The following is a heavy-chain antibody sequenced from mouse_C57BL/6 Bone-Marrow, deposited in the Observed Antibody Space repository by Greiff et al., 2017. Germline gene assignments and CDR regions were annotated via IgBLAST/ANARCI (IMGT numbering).Heavy chain of an antibody. CDR3: ARRQTGTYYFDY. Sequence: EVQRVESVAELVRPGASVKLSCTASGFNIKNTYMHWVKQRPEQGLEWIGRIDPANGNTKYAPKFQGKATITADTSSNTAYLQLSSLTSEDTAIYYCARRQTGTYYFDYWGQGTTLTVSA. V-gene: IGHV14-3*01. CDR2: IDPANGNT. J-gene: IGHJ2*01. CDR1: GFNIKNTY. D-gene: IGHD4-1*01.